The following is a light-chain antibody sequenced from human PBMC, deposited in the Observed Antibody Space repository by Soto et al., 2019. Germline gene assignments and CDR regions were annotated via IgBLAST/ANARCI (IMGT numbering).Light chain of an antibody. J-gene: IGKJ4*01. CDR1: QSVLYSSNNKNY. CDR2: WAS. Sequence: DIVMTQSPESLAVSLGERATINCKSSQSVLYSSNNKNYLAWYQHKPGQPPKLLLYWASTRESGVPDRISGSGSGTDFTLTINSLQAEDVAVYYCQQFHSYPLTFGGGTKVDIK. V-gene: IGKV4-1*01. CDR3: QQFHSYPLT.